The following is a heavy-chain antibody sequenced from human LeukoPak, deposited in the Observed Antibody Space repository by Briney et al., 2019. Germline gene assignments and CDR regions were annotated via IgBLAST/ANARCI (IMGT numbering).Heavy chain of an antibody. D-gene: IGHD5-24*01. CDR1: GFTFSNFW. CDR3: ARETPMAGMDV. V-gene: IGHV3-7*03. Sequence: PGGSLRLSCTASGFTFSNFWMGWVRQAPGKGLEWVANIKQDETEKFYLGSVKGRFTISRDNAKNSLYLQMNSLRVEDTALYYCARETPMAGMDVWGQGTTVTVSS. J-gene: IGHJ6*02. CDR2: IKQDETEK.